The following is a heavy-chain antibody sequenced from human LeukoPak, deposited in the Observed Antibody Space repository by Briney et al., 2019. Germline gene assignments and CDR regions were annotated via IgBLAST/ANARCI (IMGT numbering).Heavy chain of an antibody. Sequence: GGSLRLSCAASGFTFSDYYMSWIRQAPGKGLEWVSYISSSGSTIYYADSVKGRFTISRDNAKNTLYLQMNSLRAEDTAVYYCAKGGNTMVRGTQYFDYWGQGTLVTVSS. J-gene: IGHJ4*02. V-gene: IGHV3-11*04. CDR2: ISSSGSTI. CDR3: AKGGNTMVRGTQYFDY. CDR1: GFTFSDYY. D-gene: IGHD3-10*01.